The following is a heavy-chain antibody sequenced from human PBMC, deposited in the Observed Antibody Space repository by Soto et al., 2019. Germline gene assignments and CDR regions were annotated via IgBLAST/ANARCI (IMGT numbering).Heavy chain of an antibody. CDR2: IYYSGST. J-gene: IGHJ4*02. D-gene: IGHD3-22*01. Sequence: PSETLSLTCTVSGGSISSGDYYWSWIRQPPGKGLEWIGYIYYSGSTYYNPSLKSRVTISVDTSKNQFSLKLSSVTAADTAVYYCGRAGTYYYDSSGYYFDYWGQGTLVNVSS. CDR3: GRAGTYYYDSSGYYFDY. V-gene: IGHV4-30-4*01. CDR1: GGSISSGDYY.